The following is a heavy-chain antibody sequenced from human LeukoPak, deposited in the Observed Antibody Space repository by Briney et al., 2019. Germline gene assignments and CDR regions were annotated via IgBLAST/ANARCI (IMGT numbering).Heavy chain of an antibody. J-gene: IGHJ6*03. CDR2: ISGSGIST. V-gene: IGHV3-23*01. Sequence: GGSLRLSCAASGFTFSSYAMNWVRQAPGKGLEWVSHISGSGISTYYADSVKGRFSISRDSSKNILYLQMNSLRAEDTAVYYCAKDRCSNGVGCYYYYMDVWGKGTTVTISS. D-gene: IGHD2-8*01. CDR3: AKDRCSNGVGCYYYYMDV. CDR1: GFTFSSYA.